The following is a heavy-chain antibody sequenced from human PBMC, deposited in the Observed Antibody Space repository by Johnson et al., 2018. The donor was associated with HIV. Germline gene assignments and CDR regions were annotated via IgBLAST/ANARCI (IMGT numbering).Heavy chain of an antibody. J-gene: IGHJ3*02. V-gene: IGHV3-30*03. CDR2: ISYDGSNK. Sequence: QVQVLESGGGVVQPGRSLRLSCAASGFTFSSYGMHWVRQAPGKGLEWVAVISYDGSNKYYADSVKGRFTISRDNSKNTLYLQMNSLRAEYTAVYYCASDNGGTKDAFDMWGQGTMVTVSS. D-gene: IGHD3-10*01. CDR3: ASDNGGTKDAFDM. CDR1: GFTFSSYG.